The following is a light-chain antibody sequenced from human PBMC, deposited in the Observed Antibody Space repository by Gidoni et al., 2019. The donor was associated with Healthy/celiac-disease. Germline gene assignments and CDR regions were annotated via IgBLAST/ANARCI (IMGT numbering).Light chain of an antibody. CDR3: QQYNNWPLVT. Sequence: EIVMTQSPATLSVSPGERATLSCRASQSVNSNLAWYQQNPGQAPRLLIYGASTRATGIPARFSGSGSGTEFTLTISSLQSEDFAVDYCQQYNNWPLVTFGQGTKLEIK. CDR2: GAS. CDR1: QSVNSN. J-gene: IGKJ2*01. V-gene: IGKV3-15*01.